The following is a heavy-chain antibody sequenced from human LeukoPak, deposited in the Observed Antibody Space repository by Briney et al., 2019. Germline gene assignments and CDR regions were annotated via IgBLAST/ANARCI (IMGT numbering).Heavy chain of an antibody. J-gene: IGHJ5*02. CDR1: GFTFSSYG. D-gene: IGHD3-10*01. CDR3: ARSRGGMVRGVISANWFDP. Sequence: QAGGSLRLSCAASGFTFSSYGMHWVRQAPGKGLEWVAVIWYDGSNKYYGDSVKGRFTISRDNSKNTLYLQMNSLRAEDTAVYYCARSRGGMVRGVISANWFDPWGQGTLVTVSS. CDR2: IWYDGSNK. V-gene: IGHV3-33*01.